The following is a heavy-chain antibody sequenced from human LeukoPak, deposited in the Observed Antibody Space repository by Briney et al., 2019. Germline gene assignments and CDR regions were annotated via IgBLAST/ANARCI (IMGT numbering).Heavy chain of an antibody. Sequence: AEPLKISCKGSGYYFTNYWIGCVRQMPGKGLEWMGIIYPGNSDTTYSPSFQGQVTISADKSISAAYLQWRSLKASDPAMYYCARRSDNWFARWGEGTLVTVSS. CDR2: IYPGNSDT. D-gene: IGHD3-10*01. CDR1: GYYFTNYW. J-gene: IGHJ5*02. V-gene: IGHV5-51*01. CDR3: ARRSDNWFAR.